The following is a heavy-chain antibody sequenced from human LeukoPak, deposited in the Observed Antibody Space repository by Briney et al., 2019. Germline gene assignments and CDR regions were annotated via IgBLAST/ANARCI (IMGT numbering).Heavy chain of an antibody. CDR2: MNPNSGNT. J-gene: IGHJ3*02. Sequence: ASVKVSCKASGYTFTSYDINWVRQATGQGLEWMGWMNPNSGNTGYAQKFQGRVTMTRNTSISTAYMELSSLRSEDTAVYYCARVYYYDSSGYRHAFDIWGQGTMVTVSS. V-gene: IGHV1-8*01. CDR3: ARVYYYDSSGYRHAFDI. D-gene: IGHD3-22*01. CDR1: GYTFTSYD.